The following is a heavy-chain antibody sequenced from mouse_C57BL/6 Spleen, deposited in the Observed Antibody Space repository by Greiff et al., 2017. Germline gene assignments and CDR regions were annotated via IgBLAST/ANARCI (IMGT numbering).Heavy chain of an antibody. D-gene: IGHD2-4*01. CDR1: GFSLTSYG. CDR2: IWRGGST. V-gene: IGHV2-5*01. CDR3: AKSYDYDVNYYAMDY. Sequence: QVQLQQSGPGLVQPSQSLSITCTVSGFSLTSYGVHWVRQSPGKGLEWLGVIWRGGSTDYNAAFMSRLSITKDNSKSQVFFKMNSLQADDTAIYYCAKSYDYDVNYYAMDYWGQGTSVTVSS. J-gene: IGHJ4*01.